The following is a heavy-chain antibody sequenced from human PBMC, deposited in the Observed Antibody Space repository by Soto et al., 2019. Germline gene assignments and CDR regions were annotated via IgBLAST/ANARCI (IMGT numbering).Heavy chain of an antibody. J-gene: IGHJ4*02. CDR3: ARARYSGYEGI. CDR1: GGSISCGGYY. Sequence: PSETLSLTCTVSGGSISCGGYYWSWIRQHPGKGLEWIGYIYYSGSTYYNPSLKSRVTISVDTSKNQFSLKRSSVTAADTAVYYCARARYSGYEGIWGQGTLVTVSS. V-gene: IGHV4-31*03. CDR2: IYYSGST. D-gene: IGHD5-12*01.